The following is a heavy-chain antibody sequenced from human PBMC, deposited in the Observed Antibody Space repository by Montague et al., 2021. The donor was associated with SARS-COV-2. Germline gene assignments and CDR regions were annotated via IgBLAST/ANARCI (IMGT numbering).Heavy chain of an antibody. Sequence: SETLSLTCVVYGGSFSGYYWSWIRQPPGKGPEWIGEINHSGSTNYNPSLKSRVTISVDTSKKLFSLRLNSVTAADTAVYYCARGGGYSYGALDYWGQGTLVTVSS. CDR1: GGSFSGYY. CDR3: ARGGGYSYGALDY. J-gene: IGHJ4*02. D-gene: IGHD5-18*01. CDR2: INHSGST. V-gene: IGHV4-34*01.